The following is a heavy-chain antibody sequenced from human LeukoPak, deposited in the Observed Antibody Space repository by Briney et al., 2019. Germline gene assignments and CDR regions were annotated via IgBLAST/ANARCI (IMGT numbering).Heavy chain of an antibody. D-gene: IGHD2-2*01. Sequence: GGSLRLSCAASGFTFSDYYMSWIRQAPGKGLEWVSYISSSGSTIYYADSVKGRFTISRDNAKNSLYLQMNSLRAEGTAVYYCARVSVQSGVNIVVPWGQGTLVTVSS. V-gene: IGHV3-11*01. CDR3: ARVSVQSGVNIVVP. J-gene: IGHJ5*02. CDR1: GFTFSDYY. CDR2: ISSSGSTI.